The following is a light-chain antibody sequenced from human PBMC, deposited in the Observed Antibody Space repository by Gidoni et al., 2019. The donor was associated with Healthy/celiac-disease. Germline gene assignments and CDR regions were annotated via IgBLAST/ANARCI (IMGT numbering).Light chain of an antibody. CDR1: QSISSW. CDR2: DAS. V-gene: IGKV1-5*01. CDR3: QQYNSYCT. Sequence: DIQMTQSPSTLSASVGDRVTITCRASQSISSWLSWYQQKTGKAPKLLIYDASSLESGVPSRLSGSGSGTEFTLTISSLQPDDFATYYCQQYNSYCTFGQGTKLEIK. J-gene: IGKJ2*02.